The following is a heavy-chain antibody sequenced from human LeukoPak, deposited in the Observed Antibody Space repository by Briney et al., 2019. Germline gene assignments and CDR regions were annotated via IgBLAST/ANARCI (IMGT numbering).Heavy chain of an antibody. CDR3: ARDRSYYTFDY. CDR2: MHHSGST. D-gene: IGHD3-10*01. CDR1: GYSISTDYH. V-gene: IGHV4-38-2*02. J-gene: IGHJ4*02. Sequence: SETLSPTCAVSGYSISTDYHWGWIRQPPGKGLEWIGSMHHSGSTYYNPSLKSRVTISLDTSKNQVSLKLNSVTAADTAVYYCARDRSYYTFDYWGQGTLVTVSA.